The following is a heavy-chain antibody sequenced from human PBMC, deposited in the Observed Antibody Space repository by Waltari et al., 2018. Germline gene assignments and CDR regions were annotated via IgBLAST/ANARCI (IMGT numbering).Heavy chain of an antibody. D-gene: IGHD1-26*01. V-gene: IGHV3-48*01. CDR2: ISPGGRTI. Sequence: EVLLVESGGGLVQPGGSLKVSCVASGFTFSTSAINWVRLAPGKVLQLVSYISPGGRTIYYADSMKGRFTVSRDNTRNTVYLQMNNLRVEDTAVYYCVRPRGQEPRGDSWGQGTLVTVSS. J-gene: IGHJ4*02. CDR1: GFTFSTSA. CDR3: VRPRGQEPRGDS.